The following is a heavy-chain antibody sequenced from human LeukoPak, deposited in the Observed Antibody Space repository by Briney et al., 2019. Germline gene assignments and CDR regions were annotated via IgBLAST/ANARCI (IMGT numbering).Heavy chain of an antibody. D-gene: IGHD3-10*01. V-gene: IGHV3-23*01. Sequence: GGSLRLSCAASGFTFSSYAMSWVRQAPGKGLEWVSAISGSGGSTYYADSVKGRFTISRDNSKNTLYLQINSLRAEDTAVYYCAKSRITMVRGVITNFDYWGQGTLVTVSS. CDR3: AKSRITMVRGVITNFDY. CDR1: GFTFSSYA. J-gene: IGHJ4*02. CDR2: ISGSGGST.